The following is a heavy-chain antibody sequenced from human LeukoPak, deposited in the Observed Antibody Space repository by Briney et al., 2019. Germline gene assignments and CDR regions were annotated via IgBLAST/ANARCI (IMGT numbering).Heavy chain of an antibody. CDR3: ACLTTADAFDI. Sequence: PSETLSLTCAVYGGSFNRDYWNWIRQPPGKGLEWIGEINHSGSTNYNPSLKSRVTILVDTSKNQFSLKLSSVTAADTAVYYCACLTTADAFDIWGQGTMVTVSS. CDR2: INHSGST. CDR1: GGSFNRDY. D-gene: IGHD3-22*01. J-gene: IGHJ3*02. V-gene: IGHV4-34*01.